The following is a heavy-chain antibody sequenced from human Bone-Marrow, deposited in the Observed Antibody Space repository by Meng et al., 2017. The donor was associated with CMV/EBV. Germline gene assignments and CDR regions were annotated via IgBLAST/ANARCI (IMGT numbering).Heavy chain of an antibody. CDR3: AREKEGGWFDP. CDR1: GFTFSSYW. J-gene: IGHJ5*02. Sequence: GESLKISCAASGFTFSSYWMSWVRQAPGKGLEWVANIKQDGSEKYYVDSVKGRFTISRDNAKNSLYLQMNSLRAEDTAVYYCAREKEGGWFDPWGQGTLVTFSS. CDR2: IKQDGSEK. V-gene: IGHV3-7*01.